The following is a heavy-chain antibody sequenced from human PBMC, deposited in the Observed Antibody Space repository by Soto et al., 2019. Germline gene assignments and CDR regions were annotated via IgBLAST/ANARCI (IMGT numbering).Heavy chain of an antibody. CDR3: AKARGAYNWNQGIDY. CDR1: GFTFSSYG. CDR2: ISYDGSNK. V-gene: IGHV3-30*18. Sequence: QVQLVESGGGVVQPGRSLRLSCAASGFTFSSYGMHWVRQAPGKGLEWVAVISYDGSNKYYADSVKGRFTISRDNSKNTLYLQMNSLRAEDTAVYYCAKARGAYNWNQGIDYWGQGNLVTVSS. J-gene: IGHJ4*02. D-gene: IGHD1-20*01.